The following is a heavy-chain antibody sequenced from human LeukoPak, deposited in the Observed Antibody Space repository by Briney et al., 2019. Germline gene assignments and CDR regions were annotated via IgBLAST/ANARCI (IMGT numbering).Heavy chain of an antibody. CDR1: GFTFYDYA. Sequence: GGSLRLSCAASGFTFYDYAMHWVRPAPGKGLAWVSLISGYGGSTYYADSVKGRFTISRDNSKNSLYLQMNSLRTEDTALYYCAKDSNDGYSYGSKPFDYWGQGPLVTVSS. J-gene: IGHJ4*02. V-gene: IGHV3-43*02. D-gene: IGHD5-18*01. CDR3: AKDSNDGYSYGSKPFDY. CDR2: ISGYGGST.